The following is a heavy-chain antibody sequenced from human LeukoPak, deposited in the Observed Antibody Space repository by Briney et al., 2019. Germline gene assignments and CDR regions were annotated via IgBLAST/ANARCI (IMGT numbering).Heavy chain of an antibody. V-gene: IGHV3-74*01. J-gene: IGHJ6*02. CDR2: INEEGTTI. CDR3: ASDSPYYGMDV. Sequence: GGSLRLSCAASGFTLSSYWMHWVRQAPGKGLVWVSRINEEGTTIDYADSARGRFTISRDNAKNTLYLQMSGLRVEDTAVYHCASDSPYYGMDVWGQGTTVTVSS. CDR1: GFTLSSYW.